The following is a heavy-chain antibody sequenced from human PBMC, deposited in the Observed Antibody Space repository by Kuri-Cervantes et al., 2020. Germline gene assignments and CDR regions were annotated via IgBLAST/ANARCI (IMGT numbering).Heavy chain of an antibody. CDR1: GFSFNNYP. CDR3: ARAGVYDYGDYVNY. Sequence: GESLKISCAASGFSFNNYPMSWVRQAPGKGLEWVSAISATGSSTFYTDSVKGRFTFSKDNPKNTVYLQMNSLRAEDTAVYYCARAGVYDYGDYVNYWGQGTLVTVSS. V-gene: IGHV3-23*01. J-gene: IGHJ4*02. CDR2: ISATGSST. D-gene: IGHD4-17*01.